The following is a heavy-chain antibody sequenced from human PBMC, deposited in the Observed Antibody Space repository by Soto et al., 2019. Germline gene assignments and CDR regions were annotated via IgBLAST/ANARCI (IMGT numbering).Heavy chain of an antibody. V-gene: IGHV1-3*01. Sequence: GASVKVSCKASGYTFTSYAMHWVRQAPGQRLEWMGWINAGNGNTKYSQKFQGRVTITRDTSASTAYMELSSLRSEDTAVYYCARDTYGSGSYRGPGDAFDIWGQGTMVTVSS. D-gene: IGHD3-10*01. CDR3: ARDTYGSGSYRGPGDAFDI. CDR2: INAGNGNT. J-gene: IGHJ3*02. CDR1: GYTFTSYA.